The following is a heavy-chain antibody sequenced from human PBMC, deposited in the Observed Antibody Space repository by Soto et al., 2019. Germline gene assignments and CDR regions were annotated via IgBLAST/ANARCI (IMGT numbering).Heavy chain of an antibody. V-gene: IGHV1-46*01. J-gene: IGHJ6*03. D-gene: IGHD2-15*01. CDR2: INPSGGTT. CDR3: ARDVVEYCSGGPCPTPYYYMDV. Sequence: QVQLVQSGAEVKKPGASVKVSCKASGFSFTNYYVHWVRQAPGQGLEWMGIINPSGGTTNYAQKFQARDTMTRDTSTSTVYMELSSLTSEDTAVYYCARDVVEYCSGGPCPTPYYYMDVWGKGTTVTVSS. CDR1: GFSFTNYY.